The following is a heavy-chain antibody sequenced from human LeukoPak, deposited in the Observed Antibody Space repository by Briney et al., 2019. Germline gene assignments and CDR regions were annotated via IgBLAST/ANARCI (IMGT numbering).Heavy chain of an antibody. J-gene: IGHJ6*02. CDR1: GFIFIDYY. D-gene: IGHD3-3*02. V-gene: IGHV1-2*02. CDR2: INLNSGAT. CDR3: ARDMLGISSLPDHHYNDMDV. Sequence: ASVKVSCKASGFIFIDYYLHWVRQAPGQGFEWLGWINLNSGATKFAQKLQGRVTMTRDASTTTAYMELSSLRFDDTAVFYCARDMLGISSLPDHHYNDMDVWGQGTTVTVSS.